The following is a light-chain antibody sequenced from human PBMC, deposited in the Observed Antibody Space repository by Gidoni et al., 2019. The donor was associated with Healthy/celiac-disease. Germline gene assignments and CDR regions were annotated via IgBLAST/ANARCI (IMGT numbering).Light chain of an antibody. V-gene: IGKV3-20*01. CDR1: QSVSSSY. Sequence: EIVLMQSPGTLSLSPGERATLSCRASQSVSSSYLAWYQQKPGQAPRLLIYGASSRATGIPDRFSGSGSGTDFTLTISRLGPEDFAVYYCQQYGSSPYSVXQGTKLEIK. CDR2: GAS. J-gene: IGKJ2*03. CDR3: QQYGSSPYS.